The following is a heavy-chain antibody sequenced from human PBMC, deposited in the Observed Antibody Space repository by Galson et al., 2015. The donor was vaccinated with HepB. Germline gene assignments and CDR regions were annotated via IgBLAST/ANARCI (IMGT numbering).Heavy chain of an antibody. J-gene: IGHJ6*02. Sequence: SVKVSCKASGYSFSNYGLSWIRQAPGPGLEWMGWFSGYDGSTNYAQRFQGRVTMTADASTGTAYLELRNLRSDDTAVYYCARDSRLELRLNNYFSYGMDVWGQGVAVIVSS. D-gene: IGHD1-1*01. CDR1: GYSFSNYG. CDR2: FSGYDGST. V-gene: IGHV1-18*01. CDR3: ARDSRLELRLNNYFSYGMDV.